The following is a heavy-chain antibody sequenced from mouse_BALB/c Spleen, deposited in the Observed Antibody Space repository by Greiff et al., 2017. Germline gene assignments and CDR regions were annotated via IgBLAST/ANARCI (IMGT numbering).Heavy chain of an antibody. CDR1: GYAFSSYW. D-gene: IGHD2-1*01. Sequence: VQLQQSGAELVRPGSSVKISCKASGYAFSSYWMNWVKQRPGQGLEWIGQIYPGDGATNYNGKFKGKATLTADKSSSTAYMQLSSLSSEDAAVYFCARWDGNYEFAYWGQGTLVTVSA. V-gene: IGHV1-80*01. CDR2: IYPGDGAT. CDR3: ARWDGNYEFAY. J-gene: IGHJ3*01.